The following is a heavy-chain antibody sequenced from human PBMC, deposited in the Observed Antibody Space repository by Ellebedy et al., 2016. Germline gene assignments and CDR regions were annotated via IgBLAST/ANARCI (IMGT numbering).Heavy chain of an antibody. CDR2: VFHTGTT. D-gene: IGHD1-1*01. V-gene: IGHV4-59*02. CDR1: GGSVSSAY. CDR3: AKWNGDWNAYDV. Sequence: SETLSLTCNVSGGSVSSAYWNWIRRPPGKGLEWLGYVFHTGTTNYSPSLKSRVTMSVDTSKSQFSLGLTSVTAADTAVYYCAKWNGDWNAYDVWGQGTMVTVSS. J-gene: IGHJ3*01.